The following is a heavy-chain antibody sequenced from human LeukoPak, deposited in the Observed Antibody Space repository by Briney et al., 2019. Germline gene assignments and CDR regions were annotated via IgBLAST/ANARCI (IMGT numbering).Heavy chain of an antibody. V-gene: IGHV1-69*13. CDR2: IIPIFGTA. CDR3: ARGPQNVLLWFGESNAFFDY. D-gene: IGHD3-10*01. Sequence: GASVKVSCKASGGTFSSYAISWVRQAPGQGLEWMGGIIPIFGTANYAQKFQGRVTITADESTSTAYMELSSLRSEDTAVYYCARGPQNVLLWFGESNAFFDYWGQGSLVTVSS. CDR1: GGTFSSYA. J-gene: IGHJ4*02.